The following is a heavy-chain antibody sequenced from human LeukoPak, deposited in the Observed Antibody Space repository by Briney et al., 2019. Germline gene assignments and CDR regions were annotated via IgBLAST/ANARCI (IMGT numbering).Heavy chain of an antibody. CDR2: IYYDGSNN. CDR1: GFTFNSFG. CDR3: ARDHHPGYHDNLGFNWLDP. Sequence: PGRSLRLSCAASGFTFNSFGIHWVRQAPGKGLEWVAVIYYDGSNNFYSDSVKGRFTISRDNSKNTVFLQMSSLRAEDTAVYYCARDHHPGYHDNLGFNWLDPWGQGTLVSVSS. V-gene: IGHV3-30*12. D-gene: IGHD3-22*01. J-gene: IGHJ5*02.